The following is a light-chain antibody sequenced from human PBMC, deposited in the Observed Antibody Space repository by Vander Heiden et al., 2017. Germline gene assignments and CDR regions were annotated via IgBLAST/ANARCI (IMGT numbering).Light chain of an antibody. CDR2: GAS. Sequence: EIALTHSPPTLSVSPGERATLSCRASRSISRNLAWYQQKPGQAPRLLIYGASARATGVTDRFSGSGSGTEFTLTISSLQSVDSAVYYCQQYNNWPPSWTFGQGTKVEV. J-gene: IGKJ1*01. CDR3: QQYNNWPPSWT. V-gene: IGKV3-15*01. CDR1: RSISRN.